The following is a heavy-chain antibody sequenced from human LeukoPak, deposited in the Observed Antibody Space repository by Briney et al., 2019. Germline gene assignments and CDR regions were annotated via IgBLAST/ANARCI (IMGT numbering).Heavy chain of an antibody. Sequence: SETLSLTCTVSGGSISSSSYYWSWIRQPAGKGLEWIGRIYTSGSTNYNPSLKSRVTMSVDTSKNQFSLKLSSVTAADTAVYYCARDNSVRDEAWWFNPWGQGTLVTVSS. CDR3: ARDNSVRDEAWWFNP. D-gene: IGHD5-24*01. V-gene: IGHV4-61*02. J-gene: IGHJ5*02. CDR1: GGSISSSSYY. CDR2: IYTSGST.